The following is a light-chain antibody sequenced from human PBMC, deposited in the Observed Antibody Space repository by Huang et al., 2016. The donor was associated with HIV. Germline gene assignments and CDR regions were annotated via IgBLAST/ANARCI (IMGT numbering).Light chain of an antibody. CDR1: QSLLHSNGYTY. Sequence: DIVMTQSPLSLTVTPGEPASFSCRSSQSLLHSNGYTYLDWYLQKPGQSPQLLIYLGANRASGVPDRFRGSESGTDFTLKISRVEAEDVGVYYCMQSLQSLPGTFGQWTKLEIK. CDR2: LGA. J-gene: IGKJ2*02. V-gene: IGKV2-28*01. CDR3: MQSLQSLPGT.